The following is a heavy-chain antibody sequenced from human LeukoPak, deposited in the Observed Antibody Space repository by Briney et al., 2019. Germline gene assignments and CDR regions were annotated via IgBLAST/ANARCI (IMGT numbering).Heavy chain of an antibody. J-gene: IGHJ4*02. V-gene: IGHV1-69*04. D-gene: IGHD6-19*01. CDR3: ARTVGYSSGWYYFDY. CDR2: IIPILGIA. Sequence: ASVKVPCKASGGTFSSYAISWVRQAPGQGLEWMGRIIPILGIANYAQKFQGRVTITADKSTSTAYMELSSLRSEDTAVYYCARTVGYSSGWYYFDYWGQGTLVTVSS. CDR1: GGTFSSYA.